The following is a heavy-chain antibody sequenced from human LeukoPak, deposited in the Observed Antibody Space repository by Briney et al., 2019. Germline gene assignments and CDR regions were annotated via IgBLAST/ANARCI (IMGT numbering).Heavy chain of an antibody. D-gene: IGHD5/OR15-5a*01. CDR2: ISSDGRDK. Sequence: GGSLRLSCAASGFTFSGYAIHWVRQAPGKGLEWVAVISSDGRDKHHADSVKGRFTISRDYSKNTLYLQTNSLRAEDTAVYYCARDLRRFAAYYFDYWGQGTLVTVSS. CDR3: ARDLRRFAAYYFDY. J-gene: IGHJ4*02. V-gene: IGHV3-30*03. CDR1: GFTFSGYA.